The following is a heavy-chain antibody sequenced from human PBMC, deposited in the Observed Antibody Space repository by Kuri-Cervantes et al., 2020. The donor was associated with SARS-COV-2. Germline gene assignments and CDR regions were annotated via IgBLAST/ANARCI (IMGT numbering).Heavy chain of an antibody. J-gene: IGHJ5*02. CDR3: ARHHKPGLYNWNYLSWFDP. CDR1: GYSFTSYW. Sequence: GESLKISCKGSGYSFTSYWIGWVRQMPGKGLEWMGIIYPGDSDTRYSPSFQGQVTISADKSISTAYLQWSSLKASDTAMYYCARHHKPGLYNWNYLSWFDPWGQGTLVTVSS. V-gene: IGHV5-51*01. CDR2: IYPGDSDT. D-gene: IGHD1-7*01.